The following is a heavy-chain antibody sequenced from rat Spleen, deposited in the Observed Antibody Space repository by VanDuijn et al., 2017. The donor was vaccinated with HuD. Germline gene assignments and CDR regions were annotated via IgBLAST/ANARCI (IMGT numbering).Heavy chain of an antibody. CDR1: GFSFSNYD. Sequence: EVQLVESGGGLVQPGRSMKLSCAASGFSFSNYDVAWVRQAPRKGLEWVASISYDGSSTYYGDYVKGRFTISRDNARSTLYQKVGSLRSEDTATYYCIRENYYTGDYWGQEVMVTVSS. J-gene: IGHJ2*01. CDR2: ISYDGSST. CDR3: IRENYYTGDY. D-gene: IGHD1-6*01. V-gene: IGHV5-22*01.